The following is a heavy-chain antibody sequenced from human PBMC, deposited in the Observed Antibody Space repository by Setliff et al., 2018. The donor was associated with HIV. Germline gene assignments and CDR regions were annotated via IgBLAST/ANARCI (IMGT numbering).Heavy chain of an antibody. CDR3: ARLRGLNLEPFDY. V-gene: IGHV4-39*01. D-gene: IGHD1-1*01. CDR1: GGSIEFSSYY. J-gene: IGHJ4*02. Sequence: SETLSLTCSVSGGSIEFSSYYWGWIRQPPGKGLEWIGSVYYSGSTYYNPSLKSRLTISVDTSTNKFSLKLSSVTAADTAVYYCARLRGLNLEPFDYWVQGTLVTVSS. CDR2: VYYSGST.